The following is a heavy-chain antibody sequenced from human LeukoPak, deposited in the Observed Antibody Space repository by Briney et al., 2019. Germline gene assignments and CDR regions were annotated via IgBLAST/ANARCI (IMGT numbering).Heavy chain of an antibody. CDR3: ARHYIREGAFDI. CDR2: IYYSGSN. Sequence: SETLSLTCTVSGGSISSSSYYWGWIRQPPGKGLEWNGRIYYSGSNSYHPSLKSRFTISVATSRTQFFLKRTPLAAADTAVYYCARHYIREGAFDIWGQGTMVTVSS. CDR1: GGSISSSSYY. D-gene: IGHD3-10*01. V-gene: IGHV4-39*01. J-gene: IGHJ3*02.